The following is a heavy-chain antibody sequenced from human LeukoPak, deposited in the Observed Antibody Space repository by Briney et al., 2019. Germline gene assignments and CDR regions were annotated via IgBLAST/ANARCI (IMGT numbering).Heavy chain of an antibody. CDR1: GFTFSSYS. D-gene: IGHD2-2*01. CDR3: ARAELGYCSSTSCYTPLGYYYYMDV. V-gene: IGHV3-21*01. CDR2: ISSSSSYI. J-gene: IGHJ6*03. Sequence: GGSLRLSCAASGFTFSSYSMNWVRQAPGKGLEWVSSISSSSSYIYYADSAKGRFTISRDNAKNSLYLQMNSLRAEDTAVYYCARAELGYCSSTSCYTPLGYYYYMDVWGKGTTVTVSS.